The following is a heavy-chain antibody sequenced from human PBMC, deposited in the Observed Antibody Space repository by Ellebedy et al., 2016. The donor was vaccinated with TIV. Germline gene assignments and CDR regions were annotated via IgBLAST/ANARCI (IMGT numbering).Heavy chain of an antibody. J-gene: IGHJ4*02. CDR2: INHGGHS. CDR1: GGSFRGYY. D-gene: IGHD2-15*01. V-gene: IGHV4-34*01. Sequence: SETLSLXXTFYGGSFRGYYWSWLRQPPGKGLEWIGEINHGGHSNYNPSLKSRVTISVDTPKNQFSLKLSSVTAADTAVYYCARHHRDCSGGRCYTFDSWGQGTLVTVSS. CDR3: ARHHRDCSGGRCYTFDS.